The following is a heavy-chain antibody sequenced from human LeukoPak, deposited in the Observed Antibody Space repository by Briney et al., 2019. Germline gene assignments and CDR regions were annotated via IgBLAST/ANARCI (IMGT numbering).Heavy chain of an antibody. CDR2: IKQDGSEK. Sequence: GGSLRLSCAASGFTFSSYWMSWVRQAPGKGLEWVANIKQDGSEKYYVDSVKGRFTISRDNAKNSLYLQMNSLRAEDTAVYYCAREITIFGVVPDDAFAIWGQGTMVTVSS. CDR1: GFTFSSYW. V-gene: IGHV3-7*01. CDR3: AREITIFGVVPDDAFAI. D-gene: IGHD3-3*01. J-gene: IGHJ3*02.